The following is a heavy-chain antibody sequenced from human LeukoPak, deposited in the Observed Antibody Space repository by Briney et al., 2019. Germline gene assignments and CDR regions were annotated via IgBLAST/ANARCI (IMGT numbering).Heavy chain of an antibody. CDR2: IYYSGST. CDR3: ARDPIVVVPAATGSSDYYYYYYMDV. V-gene: IGHV4-39*01. CDR1: GGSISSSSYY. Sequence: SETLSLTCTVSGGSISSSSYYWGWIRQPPGKGLEWIGSIYYSGSTYYNPSLKSRVTISVDTSKNQFSLKLSSVTAADTAVYYCARDPIVVVPAATGSSDYYYYYYMDVWGKGTTVTVSS. J-gene: IGHJ6*03. D-gene: IGHD2-2*01.